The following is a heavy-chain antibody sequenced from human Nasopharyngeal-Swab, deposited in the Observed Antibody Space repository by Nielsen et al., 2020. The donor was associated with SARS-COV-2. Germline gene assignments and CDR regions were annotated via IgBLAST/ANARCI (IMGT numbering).Heavy chain of an antibody. V-gene: IGHV3-48*03. J-gene: IGHJ6*02. D-gene: IGHD3-9*01. CDR2: ISSNCSTI. CDR3: ARDGRLRYFDWSYYYYGMDV. Sequence: GESLKISCAASGFTFSSYEMNWVRQAPGQGLEWVSYISSNCSTIYYADSVKGRFTISRDNAKNSLYLQMNSLRAEDTAVYYCARDGRLRYFDWSYYYYGMDVWGQGTTVTVSS. CDR1: GFTFSSYE.